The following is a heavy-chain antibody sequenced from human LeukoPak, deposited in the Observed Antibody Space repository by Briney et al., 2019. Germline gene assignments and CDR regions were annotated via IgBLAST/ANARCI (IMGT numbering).Heavy chain of an antibody. CDR3: AIYFAGAGGRGT. Sequence: SETLSLTCTVSGGSISSGDFHWSWIRQHPGKGLEWIGYIYNGGNTYYKPSLKSRVTISVDASNNQFSLKLSSVTAADTAVYYCAIYFAGAGGRGTWGQGTLVTVSS. V-gene: IGHV4-31*03. D-gene: IGHD2/OR15-2a*01. CDR2: IYNGGNT. CDR1: GGSISSGDFH. J-gene: IGHJ4*02.